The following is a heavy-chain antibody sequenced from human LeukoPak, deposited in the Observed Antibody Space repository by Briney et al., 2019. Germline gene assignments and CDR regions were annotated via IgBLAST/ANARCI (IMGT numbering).Heavy chain of an antibody. CDR1: GFTFSSYE. CDR2: ISSSGSTI. J-gene: IGHJ4*02. CDR3: ARAYYDYVWGSYRPFDY. Sequence: GGSLRLSCAASGFTFSSYEMNWVRQALGKGLEWVSYISSSGSTIYYADSVKGRFTISKDNAKNSLYLQMNSLRAEDTAVYYCARAYYDYVWGSYRPFDYWGQGTLVTVSS. D-gene: IGHD3-16*02. V-gene: IGHV3-48*03.